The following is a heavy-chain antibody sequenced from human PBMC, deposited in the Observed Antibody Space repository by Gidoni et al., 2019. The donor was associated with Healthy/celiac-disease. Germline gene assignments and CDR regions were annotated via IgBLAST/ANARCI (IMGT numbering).Heavy chain of an antibody. CDR3: AKLDYYDSSGYYSYFDY. CDR1: GFTFSSYA. J-gene: IGHJ4*02. D-gene: IGHD3-22*01. V-gene: IGHV3-23*01. CDR2: ISGSGGST. Sequence: EVQLLESGGGLVQPGGSLRLSCAASGFTFSSYAMSWVRQAPGKGLEWVSAISGSGGSTYYADSVKGRFTISRDNSKNTLYLQMNSLRAEDTAVYYCAKLDYYDSSGYYSYFDYWGQGTLVTVSS.